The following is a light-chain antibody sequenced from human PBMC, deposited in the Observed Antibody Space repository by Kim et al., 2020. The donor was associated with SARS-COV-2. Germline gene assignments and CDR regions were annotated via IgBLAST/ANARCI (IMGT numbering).Light chain of an antibody. V-gene: IGKV3-20*01. CDR3: QEYDSPPKFP. CDR2: AAS. CDR1: QSVSSNY. Sequence: EIVLTQSPGTLSLSPGEGATLSCRASQSVSSNYLAWYQQKPGQAPRLLIYAASSRATGIPDRFSGSGSGTDFPPPLRRLGPEEFAGDFCQEYDSPPKFPFGPGTQVDIK. J-gene: IGKJ3*01.